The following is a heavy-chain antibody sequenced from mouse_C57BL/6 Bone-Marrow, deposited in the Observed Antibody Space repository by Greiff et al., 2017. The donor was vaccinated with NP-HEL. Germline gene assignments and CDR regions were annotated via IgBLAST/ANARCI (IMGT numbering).Heavy chain of an antibody. CDR2: INPSNGGT. V-gene: IGHV1-53*01. CDR1: GYTFTSYW. CDR3: ERGGYYGSRFAY. Sequence: QVQLQQPGPELVKPGASVKLSCKASGYTFTSYWMHWVKQRPGQGLEWIGNINPSNGGTNYNEKFKSKATLTVDKSSSTAYMQLSSLTSEDSAVYYCERGGYYGSRFAYWGQGTLVTVSA. J-gene: IGHJ3*01. D-gene: IGHD1-1*01.